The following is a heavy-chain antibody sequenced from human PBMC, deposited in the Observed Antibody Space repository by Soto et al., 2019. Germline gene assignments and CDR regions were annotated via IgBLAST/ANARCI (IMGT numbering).Heavy chain of an antibody. CDR3: ARGPYYDFWKGYSVFEY. J-gene: IGHJ4*02. V-gene: IGHV1-69*01. CDR1: EGTFNIYA. CDR2: IIPVFGTP. Sequence: QVQLAQSGAEVKKPGSSVKVSCKASEGTFNIYAISWVRQAPGQGLEWMGGIIPVFGTPSYAQKFRGRVTITADESTSTAYMELSSLRSEDTAVYYCARGPYYDFWKGYSVFEYWGQETLVTVSS. D-gene: IGHD3-3*01.